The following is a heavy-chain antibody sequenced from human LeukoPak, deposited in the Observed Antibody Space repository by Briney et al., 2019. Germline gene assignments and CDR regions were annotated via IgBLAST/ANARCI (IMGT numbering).Heavy chain of an antibody. CDR3: ARPYYYNGYFDY. J-gene: IGHJ4*02. Sequence: ASVKVSCKASGYPFKSYGITWVRQAPGQGLEWMGWISAYNGNTNYAQNLQGRVTMTTDTSTSTAYMELRSLRSDDTAVYYCARPYYYNGYFDYWGQGTLVTVSS. V-gene: IGHV1-18*01. CDR1: GYPFKSYG. D-gene: IGHD3-10*01. CDR2: ISAYNGNT.